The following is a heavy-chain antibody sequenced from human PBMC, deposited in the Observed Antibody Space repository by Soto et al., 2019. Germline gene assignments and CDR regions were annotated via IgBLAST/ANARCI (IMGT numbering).Heavy chain of an antibody. Sequence: PGESLKISCAASGFTFSSYWMHWVRQAPGKGLVWVSRINSDGSSTSYADSVKGRFTISRDNAKNTLYLQMNSLRAEDTAVYYCARWSHYDFWSGYYLSALVYWGQGTLVTVSS. CDR3: ARWSHYDFWSGYYLSALVY. CDR1: GFTFSSYW. V-gene: IGHV3-74*01. D-gene: IGHD3-3*01. CDR2: INSDGSST. J-gene: IGHJ4*02.